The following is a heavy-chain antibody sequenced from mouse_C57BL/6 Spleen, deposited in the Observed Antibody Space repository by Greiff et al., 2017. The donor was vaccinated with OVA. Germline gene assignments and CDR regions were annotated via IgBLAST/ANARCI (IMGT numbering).Heavy chain of an antibody. V-gene: IGHV1-69*01. CDR3: ARSGTWRYFDV. CDR1: GYTFTSYW. Sequence: QQSCKASGYTFTSYWMHWVKQRPGQGLEWIGEIDPSDSYTNYNQKFKGKSTLTVDKSSSTAYMQLSSLTSEDSEVYYCARSGTWRYFDVWGTGTTVTVSS. J-gene: IGHJ1*03. D-gene: IGHD3-1*01. CDR2: IDPSDSYT.